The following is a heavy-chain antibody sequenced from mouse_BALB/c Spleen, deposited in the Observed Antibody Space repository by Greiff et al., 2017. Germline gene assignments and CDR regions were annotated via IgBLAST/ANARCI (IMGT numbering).Heavy chain of an antibody. V-gene: IGHV3-8*02. J-gene: IGHJ4*01. CDR1: GDSITSGY. CDR3: ARSSYDYDEGYAMDY. D-gene: IGHD2-4*01. CDR2: ISYSGST. Sequence: EVKLVESGPSLVKPSQTLSLTCSVTGDSITSGYWNWIRKFPGNKLEYMGYISYSGSTYYNPSLKSRISITRDTSKNQYYLQLNSVTTEDTATYYCARSSYDYDEGYAMDYWGQGTSVTVSS.